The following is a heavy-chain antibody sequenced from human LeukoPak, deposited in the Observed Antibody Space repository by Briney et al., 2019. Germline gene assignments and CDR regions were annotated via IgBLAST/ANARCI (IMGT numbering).Heavy chain of an antibody. D-gene: IGHD3-10*01. J-gene: IGHJ6*03. V-gene: IGHV3-23*01. CDR2: ISGSGGST. CDR1: GFTFSSYG. Sequence: GGTLRLSCAASGFTFSSYGMSWVRQAPGKGLEWVSAISGSGGSTYYADSVKGRFTISRDNSKNTLYLQMNSLRAEDTAVYYCAKYGKGGGSYYNEYYYYYYMDVWGKGTTVTISS. CDR3: AKYGKGGGSYYNEYYYYYYMDV.